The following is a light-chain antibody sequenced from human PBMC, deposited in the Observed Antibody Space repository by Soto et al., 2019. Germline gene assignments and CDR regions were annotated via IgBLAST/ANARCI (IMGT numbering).Light chain of an antibody. J-gene: IGLJ2*01. CDR1: SSNIGNKY. CDR3: APWDRSLSVGV. CDR2: DND. Sequence: QSVLTQPPSVSAAPGQKVTISCSGSSSNIGNKYVFWYQQLPGTAPKLLIYDNDKRPSGIPDRFSGSKSGTSATLGITGLQTGDEADYYCAPWDRSLSVGVFGGGTKVTVL. V-gene: IGLV1-51*01.